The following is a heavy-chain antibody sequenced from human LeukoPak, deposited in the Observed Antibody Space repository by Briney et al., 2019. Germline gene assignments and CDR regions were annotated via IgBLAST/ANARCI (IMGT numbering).Heavy chain of an antibody. CDR1: GGTFSSYA. J-gene: IGHJ4*02. CDR2: IIPIFGTA. V-gene: IGHV1-69*13. Sequence: SVKVSCKASGGTFSSYAISWVRQAPGQGLEWMGGIIPIFGTANYAQKFQGRVTIAADESTSTAYMELSSLRSEDTAVYYCAIPGYSGYDFRLWGQGTLVTVSS. CDR3: AIPGYSGYDFRL. D-gene: IGHD5-12*01.